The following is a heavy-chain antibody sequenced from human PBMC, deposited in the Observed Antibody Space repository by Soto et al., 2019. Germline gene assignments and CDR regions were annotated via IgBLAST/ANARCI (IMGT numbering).Heavy chain of an antibody. V-gene: IGHV3-30*18. J-gene: IGHJ4*02. CDR1: GFTFSTYG. CDR2: ISSDGKSE. D-gene: IGHD3-22*01. CDR3: AKTITTYSGDSRGRGALVDY. Sequence: QVQLVESGGGVVQPRRSLRLSCAASGFTFSTYGMHWVRQPPGKGLEWVAVISSDGKSEHYADPVKGRFSISRDNSKNTLSLQMNSPRVEDTAVYYCAKTITTYSGDSRGRGALVDYWGQGTLVTVSS.